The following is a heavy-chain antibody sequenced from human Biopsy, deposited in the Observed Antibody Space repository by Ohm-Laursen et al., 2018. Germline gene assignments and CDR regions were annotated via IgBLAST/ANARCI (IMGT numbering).Heavy chain of an antibody. CDR3: AKAPCTQFGSGACHNPFDK. Sequence: SLRLSCAASGFTFRSYAMSWVRQAPGKGLGRVSGIGGSGGSTSYADSVRGRFTTSRDNSESTLYLQMNSLRADDTAVYHCAKAPCTQFGSGACHNPFDKWGQGTTVTVSS. CDR2: IGGSGGST. CDR1: GFTFRSYA. D-gene: IGHD3-10*01. V-gene: IGHV3-23*01. J-gene: IGHJ3*02.